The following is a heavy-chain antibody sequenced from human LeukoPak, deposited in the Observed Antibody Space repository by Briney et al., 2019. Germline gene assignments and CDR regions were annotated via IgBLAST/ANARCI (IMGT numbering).Heavy chain of an antibody. CDR1: GGSISSGGYS. CDR2: IYHSGST. J-gene: IGHJ6*02. D-gene: IGHD3-22*01. CDR3: ARDRRYYDSSGYSYYYYGMDV. V-gene: IGHV4-30-2*01. Sequence: SETLSLTCAVSGGSISSGGYSWSWLRQPPGKGLEWIGYIYHSGSTYYNPSLKSRVTISVDRSKNQFSLKLSSVTAADTAVYYCARDRRYYDSSGYSYYYYGMDVWGQGTTVTVSS.